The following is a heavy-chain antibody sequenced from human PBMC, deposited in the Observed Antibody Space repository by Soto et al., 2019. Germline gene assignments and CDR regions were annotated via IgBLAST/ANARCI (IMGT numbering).Heavy chain of an antibody. V-gene: IGHV1-46*01. CDR3: ARDKLDRVPSDWFDP. CDR1: GYTFTDYY. CDR2: INPSGGMT. D-gene: IGHD1-1*01. Sequence: QVQLVQSGAEVKKPGASVKVSCKASGYTFTDYYIHWVRQAPGQGLEWMGMINPSGGMTGYAEKFQGRLTLTSDTSASTVYMERGSLRSEDTAGYTCARDKLDRVPSDWFDPWGQGTQVTVSS. J-gene: IGHJ5*02.